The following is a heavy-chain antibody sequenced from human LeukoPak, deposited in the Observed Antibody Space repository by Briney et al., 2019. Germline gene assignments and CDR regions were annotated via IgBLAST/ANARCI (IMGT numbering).Heavy chain of an antibody. J-gene: IGHJ4*02. CDR1: GFTFSLYE. CDR3: ARDASGHDLPFDY. CDR2: ISGGGETR. Sequence: GGSLRLSCAASGFTFSLYEMNWVRQAPVKGLEWVSYISGGGETRYYADSVKGRFTISRDNGKNSLYLQMNSLRAEGTAVYYCARDASGHDLPFDYWGQGTLVTVSS. D-gene: IGHD6-25*01. V-gene: IGHV3-48*03.